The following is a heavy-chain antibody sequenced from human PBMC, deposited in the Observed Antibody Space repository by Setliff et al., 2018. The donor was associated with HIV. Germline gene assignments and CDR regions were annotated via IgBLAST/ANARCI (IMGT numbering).Heavy chain of an antibody. CDR1: GGSISSSNW. CDR3: AARKLSAAAFDY. Sequence: PSETLSLTCAVSGGSISSSNWWSWVRQPPEKGLEWIGEIYHGGSTNYNPSLKSRVTISVDTSKNQFSLKLSSVTAADTAVYYCAARKLSAAAFDYWGQGSLVTVSS. D-gene: IGHD6-13*01. CDR2: IYHGGST. V-gene: IGHV4-4*02. J-gene: IGHJ4*02.